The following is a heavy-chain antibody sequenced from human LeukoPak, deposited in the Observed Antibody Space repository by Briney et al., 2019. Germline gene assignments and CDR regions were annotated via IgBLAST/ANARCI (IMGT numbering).Heavy chain of an antibody. V-gene: IGHV1-2*02. CDR2: INPNSGGT. J-gene: IGHJ4*02. CDR1: GYTFTGYC. D-gene: IGHD6-19*01. Sequence: GASVKVSCKASGYTFTGYCMHWVRQAPGQGLEWMGWINPNSGGTNYAQKFQGRVTMTRDTSITTAYMELSRLRSDDTAVYYCAREEGSGCYDSWGQGTRLTVSS. CDR3: AREEGSGCYDS.